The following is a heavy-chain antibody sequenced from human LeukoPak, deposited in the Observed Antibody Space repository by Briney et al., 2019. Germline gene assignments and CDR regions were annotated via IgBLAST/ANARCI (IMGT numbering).Heavy chain of an antibody. CDR1: GFTFSSYE. CDR3: AGYCSGGSCSLYYYYGMDV. CDR2: ISSSGSTI. J-gene: IGHJ6*02. D-gene: IGHD2-15*01. V-gene: IGHV3-48*03. Sequence: GGSLRLSCAASGFTFSSYEMNWVRQVPGKGLEWVSYISSSGSTIYYADSVKGRFTISRDNAKNSLYLQMNSLRAEDTAVYYCAGYCSGGSCSLYYYYGMDVWGQGTTVTVSS.